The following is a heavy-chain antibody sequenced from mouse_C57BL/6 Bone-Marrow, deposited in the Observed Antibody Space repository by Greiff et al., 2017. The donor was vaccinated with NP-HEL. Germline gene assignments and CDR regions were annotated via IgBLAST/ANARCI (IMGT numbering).Heavy chain of an antibody. CDR3: AREGTTVEFAY. CDR1: GYTFTSYW. J-gene: IGHJ3*01. D-gene: IGHD1-1*01. Sequence: QVHVKQPGAELVKPGASVKLSCKASGYTFTSYWMQWVKQRPGQGLEWIGEIDPSDSYTNYNQKFKGKATLTVDTSSSTAYMQLSSLTSEDSAVYYCAREGTTVEFAYWGQGTLVTVSA. V-gene: IGHV1-50*01. CDR2: IDPSDSYT.